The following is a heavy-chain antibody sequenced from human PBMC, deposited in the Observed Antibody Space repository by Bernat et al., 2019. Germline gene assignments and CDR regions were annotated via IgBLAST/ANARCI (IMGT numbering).Heavy chain of an antibody. V-gene: IGHV1-69*08. D-gene: IGHD2-15*01. CDR2: IIPILGIA. CDR3: ARDRSPPRECSCGSGSPWGMDV. CDR1: GGTFSSYT. J-gene: IGHJ6*02. Sequence: QVQLVQSGAEVKKPGSSVKVSCKASGGTFSSYTISWVRQAPGQGLEWMGRIIPILGIANYAQKFQGRVTITADKSTSTAYMELGSLRSKDSAVYYCARDRSPPRECSCGSGSPWGMDVWGQGTTVTVSS.